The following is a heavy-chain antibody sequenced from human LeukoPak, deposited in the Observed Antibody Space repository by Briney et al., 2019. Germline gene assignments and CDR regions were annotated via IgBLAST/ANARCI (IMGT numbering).Heavy chain of an antibody. CDR2: ISSSGSTI. J-gene: IGHJ4*02. D-gene: IGHD4-17*01. CDR3: ARSEGGHYYYFDY. CDR1: GFTFSSYG. V-gene: IGHV3-48*04. Sequence: GGSLRLSCAASGFTFSSYGMNWVRQAPGKGLEWVSYISSSGSTIYYADSVKGRFTISRDNAKNSLYLQMNSLRAEDTAIYYCARSEGGHYYYFDYWGQGTLVTVSS.